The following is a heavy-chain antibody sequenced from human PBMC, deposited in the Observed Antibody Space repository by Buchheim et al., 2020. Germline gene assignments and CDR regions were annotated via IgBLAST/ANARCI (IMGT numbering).Heavy chain of an antibody. J-gene: IGHJ5*01. CDR2: ISSAGSKK. CDR3: AKSSGWFDS. CDR1: MSTFSNSE. V-gene: IGHV3-48*03. Sequence: QLVESGGALVQPGGSLRLSCVASMSTFSNSEMSWVRQTPGRGLEWIAYISSAGSKKDYADSVKGRFTISRDNAKSSLFLEMKSLGAEDTAIYYCAKSSGWFDSWGQGTL. D-gene: IGHD3-22*01.